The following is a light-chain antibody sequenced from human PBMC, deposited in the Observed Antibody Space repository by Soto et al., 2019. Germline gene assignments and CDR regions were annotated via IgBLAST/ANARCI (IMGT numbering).Light chain of an antibody. J-gene: IGKJ1*01. Sequence: EIVMTQSIATLSVSPGERATLSCRASQSVGTFFARYQQKPGQAPRLLIYDASNRATGIPARFSGSGSGTDFTLTISSLEPEDFALYYCQQCYNWPQWTFGQGSNVDI. CDR2: DAS. CDR3: QQCYNWPQWT. V-gene: IGKV3-11*01. CDR1: QSVGTF.